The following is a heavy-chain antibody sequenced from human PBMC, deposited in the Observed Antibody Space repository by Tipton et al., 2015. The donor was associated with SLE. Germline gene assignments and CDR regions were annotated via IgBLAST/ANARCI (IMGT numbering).Heavy chain of an antibody. D-gene: IGHD7-27*01. CDR3: ARDIEAPGDFLYFDY. V-gene: IGHV4-59*02. J-gene: IGHJ4*02. CDR2: MHNSGDS. CDR1: GGSVSRDY. Sequence: GLVKPSETLSLTCAVSGGSVSRDYWSWIRQPPGKGLEWIGQMHNSGDSTYNPSLKSRVTMSVDTSKNHFSLKLTSVIAADTAVYYCARDIEAPGDFLYFDYWGQGILVTVSS.